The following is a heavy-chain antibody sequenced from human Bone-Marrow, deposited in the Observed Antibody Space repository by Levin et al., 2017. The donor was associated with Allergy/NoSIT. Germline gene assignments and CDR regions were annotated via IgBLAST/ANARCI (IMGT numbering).Heavy chain of an antibody. CDR3: GRSTPTH. Sequence: SCAASGFTFSSYWMTWVRQAPGKGLEWVAKINQDGSEKYYVDSVKGRFSISRDNAKSSVYLQMNSLRAEDTAVYYCGRSTPTHWGQGTLVTVSS. J-gene: IGHJ4*02. V-gene: IGHV3-7*01. D-gene: IGHD2-2*01. CDR1: GFTFSSYW. CDR2: INQDGSEK.